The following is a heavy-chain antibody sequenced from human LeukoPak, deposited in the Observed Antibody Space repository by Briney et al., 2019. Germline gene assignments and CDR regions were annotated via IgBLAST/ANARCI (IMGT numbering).Heavy chain of an antibody. CDR1: GGSFSGYY. J-gene: IGHJ4*02. CDR2: INHSGST. CDR3: ARGLSAIVY. V-gene: IGHV4-34*01. Sequence: SETLSLTCAVYGGSFSGYYWSWIRQPPGKGLEWIGEINHSGSTNYNPSLKSRVTISVDTSKKHFSLKLSSVTAADTAVYYCARGLSAIVYGGQGTLVTVSS. D-gene: IGHD2-15*01.